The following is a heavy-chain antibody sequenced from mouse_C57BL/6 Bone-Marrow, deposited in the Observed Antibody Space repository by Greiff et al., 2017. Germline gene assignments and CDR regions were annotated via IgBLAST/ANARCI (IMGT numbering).Heavy chain of an antibody. J-gene: IGHJ4*01. CDR2: IYPGDGDT. CDR1: GYAFSSSW. Sequence: QVQLKQSGPELVKPGASVKISCKASGYAFSSSWMNWVKQRPGKGLEWIGRIYPGDGDTNYNGKFKGKATLTADKSSSTAYMQLSSLTSEDSAVYFCADSSGYVKGYYAMDYWGQGTSVTVSS. D-gene: IGHD3-2*02. V-gene: IGHV1-82*01. CDR3: ADSSGYVKGYYAMDY.